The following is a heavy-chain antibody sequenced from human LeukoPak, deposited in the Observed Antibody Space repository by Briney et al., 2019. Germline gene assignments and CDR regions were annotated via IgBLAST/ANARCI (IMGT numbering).Heavy chain of an antibody. CDR3: ASTEYSPWYSFDY. V-gene: IGHV3-7*01. CDR1: GFTFSSYW. CDR2: IKQDGSEK. Sequence: GGSLRLSCAASGFTFSSYWMSWVRQAPGKGLEWVANIKQDGSEKYYVDSVKGRFTISRDNAKNSLYLQMNSLRAEDTAVYHCASTEYSPWYSFDYWGQGTLVTVSS. J-gene: IGHJ4*02. D-gene: IGHD6-6*01.